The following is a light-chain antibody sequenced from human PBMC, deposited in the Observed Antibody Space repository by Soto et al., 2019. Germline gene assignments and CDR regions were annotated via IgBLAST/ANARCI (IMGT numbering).Light chain of an antibody. J-gene: IGLJ3*02. CDR3: AVWDDSLTAWV. CDR2: EVS. CDR1: SSDVGGYNY. Sequence: QSALTQPASVSGSPGQSITISCTGSSSDVGGYNYVSWYQQHPGKAPKLMIYEVSNRPSGISNRFSGSKSGNTASLTLSGLQAEDEADYYCAVWDDSLTAWVFGGGTKLTVL. V-gene: IGLV2-14*01.